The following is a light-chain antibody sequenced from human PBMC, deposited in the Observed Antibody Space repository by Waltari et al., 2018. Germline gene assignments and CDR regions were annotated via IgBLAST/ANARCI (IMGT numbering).Light chain of an antibody. CDR2: GPT. J-gene: IGKJ1*01. CDR3: LQYNDWPPLFT. CDR1: QKISNN. V-gene: IGKV3-15*01. Sequence: EIEMTQSPAIMSVSPGERVTLSCRASQKISNNFAWYQQKPGQAPRLLSYGPTTRASGIPGRFRGSGSGTESTLTIDGLQSEDFAVYYCLQYNDWPPLFTFGQGTKVEIK.